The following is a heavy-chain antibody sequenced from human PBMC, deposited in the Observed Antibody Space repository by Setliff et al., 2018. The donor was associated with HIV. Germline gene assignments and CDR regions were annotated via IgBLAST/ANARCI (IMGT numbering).Heavy chain of an antibody. J-gene: IGHJ4*02. CDR3: ARRARESTALHSDWNDVLFFDY. V-gene: IGHV1-18*01. D-gene: IGHD1-1*01. Sequence: ASVKVSCKASGYTFSSYGISWVRQAPGQGLEWVGWISAYNGDTKYAQKLQGRVTMTTDTSTSTAYMELRSLRSDDTAVYYCARRARESTALHSDWNDVLFFDYWGQGTLVAVSS. CDR1: GYTFSSYG. CDR2: ISAYNGDT.